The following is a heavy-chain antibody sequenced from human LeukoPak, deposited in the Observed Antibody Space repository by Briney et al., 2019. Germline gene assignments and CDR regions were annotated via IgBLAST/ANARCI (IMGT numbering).Heavy chain of an antibody. V-gene: IGHV1-18*01. J-gene: IGHJ3*02. CDR2: ISAYNGNT. Sequence: GASVKVSCKASGYTFTSYGISWVRQAPGQGLEWMGWISAYNGNTNYAQKLQGRVTMTTDTSTSTAYMELRSLRSDDTAVYYCARDLTDFWSGYYWFSAFDIWGQGTMVTVSS. CDR3: ARDLTDFWSGYYWFSAFDI. CDR1: GYTFTSYG. D-gene: IGHD3-3*01.